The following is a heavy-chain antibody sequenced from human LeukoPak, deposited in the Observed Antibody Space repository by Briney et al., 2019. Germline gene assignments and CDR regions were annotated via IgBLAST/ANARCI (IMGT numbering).Heavy chain of an antibody. Sequence: SETLSLTCTVSGDSINSLDLWSWVRQPPGKGLEWIGEMYLSGTTHSNPSVKSRVTIPVDTSKNQFSLKLSSVAAADTAVYYCARRGILWRIDDAFDIWGQGTMVTVSS. CDR2: MYLSGTT. CDR3: ARRGILWRIDDAFDI. V-gene: IGHV4-4*02. CDR1: GDSINSLDL. J-gene: IGHJ3*02. D-gene: IGHD5-12*01.